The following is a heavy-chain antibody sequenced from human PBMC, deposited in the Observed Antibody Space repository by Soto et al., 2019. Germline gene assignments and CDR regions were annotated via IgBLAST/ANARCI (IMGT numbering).Heavy chain of an antibody. J-gene: IGHJ4*02. V-gene: IGHV3-9*01. Sequence: PGGSLRLSCAASGFTFDDYAMHWVRQAPGKGLEWVSGISWNSGSIGYADSVKGRFTISRDNAKNSLYLQMNSLRAEDTALYYCAKDIESMVRGIFDYWGQGTLVTVSS. CDR1: GFTFDDYA. D-gene: IGHD3-10*01. CDR3: AKDIESMVRGIFDY. CDR2: ISWNSGSI.